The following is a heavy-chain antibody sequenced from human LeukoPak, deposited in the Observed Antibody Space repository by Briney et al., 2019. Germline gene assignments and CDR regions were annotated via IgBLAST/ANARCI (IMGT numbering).Heavy chain of an antibody. V-gene: IGHV1-8*01. J-gene: IGHJ6*02. CDR1: GYTFTSYD. Sequence: ASVKVSCKASGYTFTSYDINWVRQATGQGLEWMGWMNPNSGNTGYAQKFQGRVTMTRNTSISTAYMELSSLRSEDTAVYYCARVVVVPAAIRGYYYYGMDVWGQGTTVTVSS. CDR3: ARVVVVPAAIRGYYYYGMDV. D-gene: IGHD2-2*02. CDR2: MNPNSGNT.